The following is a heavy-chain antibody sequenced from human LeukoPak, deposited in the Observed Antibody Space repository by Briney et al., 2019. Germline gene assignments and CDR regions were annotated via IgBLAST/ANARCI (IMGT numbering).Heavy chain of an antibody. V-gene: IGHV3-21*06. CDR3: ATVGSGATVLDSFDY. Sequence: GGSLRLSCAASGFTFSTYSMHWVRQAPGKGLEWVSVISSGGSHIFYADSVKDRFTISRDNARNLLYLQVNSLRVEDTAIYYCATVGSGATVLDSFDYWGQGTLVTVSS. CDR1: GFTFSTYS. D-gene: IGHD3/OR15-3a*01. J-gene: IGHJ4*02. CDR2: ISSGGSHI.